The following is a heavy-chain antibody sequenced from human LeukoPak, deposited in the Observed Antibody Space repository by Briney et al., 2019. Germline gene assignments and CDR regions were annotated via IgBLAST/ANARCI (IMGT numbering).Heavy chain of an antibody. CDR2: IIPIFGTA. CDR3: ARGYDSSGSSFDY. Sequence: SVKVSCKASGCIFSSYAISWVRQARGQGLEGMGGIIPIFGTANNVHKFQGRVTINTDESTSTAYMEPNSLRSDGAAVYYCARGYDSSGSSFDYWGQGTLVTVSS. V-gene: IGHV1-69*05. CDR1: GCIFSSYA. D-gene: IGHD3-22*01. J-gene: IGHJ4*02.